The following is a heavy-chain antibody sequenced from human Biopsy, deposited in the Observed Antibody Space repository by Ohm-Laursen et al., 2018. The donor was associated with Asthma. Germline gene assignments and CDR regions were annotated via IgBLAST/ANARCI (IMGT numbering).Heavy chain of an antibody. D-gene: IGHD3-16*02. Sequence: RSLRLSCAASGSTFSSYAMHWVRQAPGKGLEWVAVISYDGSNKYYADSVKGRFTISRDNSKNTLYLQMNSLRAEDTAVYYCARDLHPTNHLGELSEGFDYWGQGTLVTVSS. CDR1: GSTFSSYA. CDR2: ISYDGSNK. V-gene: IGHV3-30*04. CDR3: ARDLHPTNHLGELSEGFDY. J-gene: IGHJ4*02.